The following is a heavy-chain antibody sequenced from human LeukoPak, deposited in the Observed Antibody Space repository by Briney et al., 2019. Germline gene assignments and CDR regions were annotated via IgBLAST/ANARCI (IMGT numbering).Heavy chain of an antibody. V-gene: IGHV3-64D*09. J-gene: IGHJ4*02. Sequence: GGSLRLSCAASGFTFSSYVMYWVRQAPGKGLEYVSSISSNGGSTYYADSVKGRFTISRDNSKNTLYLQMSSLRAEDTAVYYCVKGNYDILPGYFDYWGQGTLVTVSS. CDR1: GFTFSSYV. CDR2: ISSNGGST. D-gene: IGHD3-9*01. CDR3: VKGNYDILPGYFDY.